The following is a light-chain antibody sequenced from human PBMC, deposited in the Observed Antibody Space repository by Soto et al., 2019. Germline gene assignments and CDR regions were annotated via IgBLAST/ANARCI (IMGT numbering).Light chain of an antibody. Sequence: QSALTQPASVSGSPGQSITLSCTGTSSDIGGYDYVSWYQRHPGKAPKLMIYEGSKRPSGVSNRFSGSKSGNTASLTISGLQAEDEADYYCCSYAGSSTDVVFGGGTKVTVL. CDR1: SSDIGGYDY. V-gene: IGLV2-23*01. J-gene: IGLJ2*01. CDR2: EGS. CDR3: CSYAGSSTDVV.